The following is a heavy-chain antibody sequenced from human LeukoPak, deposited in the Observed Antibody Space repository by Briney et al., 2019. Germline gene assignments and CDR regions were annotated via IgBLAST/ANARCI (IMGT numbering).Heavy chain of an antibody. CDR1: GFTFSSFE. CDR2: ISGSGDST. D-gene: IGHD3-10*01. J-gene: IGHJ5*02. V-gene: IGHV3-23*01. Sequence: GGSLRLSCAASGFTFSSFEMSWVRQAPGKGLEWVSAISGSGDSTFYADSVKGRFTISRDNSKNTLYLQMNSLRAEDTAVYYCAKGISGTVRGVIGDLWGQGTLVTVSS. CDR3: AKGISGTVRGVIGDL.